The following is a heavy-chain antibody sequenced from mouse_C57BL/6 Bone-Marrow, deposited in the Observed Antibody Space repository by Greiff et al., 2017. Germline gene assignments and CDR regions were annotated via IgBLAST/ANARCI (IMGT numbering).Heavy chain of an antibody. J-gene: IGHJ1*03. CDR2: IRLKSDNYAT. Sequence: EVKLQESGGGLVQPGGSMKLSCVASGFTFSNYWMNWVRQSPEKGLEWVAQIRLKSDNYATHYAESVKGRFTISRDDSKSSVYLQMNNLRAEDTGIYFCAAGSGYPYWYFDVWGTGTTVTVSS. V-gene: IGHV6-3*01. D-gene: IGHD3-1*01. CDR3: AAGSGYPYWYFDV. CDR1: GFTFSNYW.